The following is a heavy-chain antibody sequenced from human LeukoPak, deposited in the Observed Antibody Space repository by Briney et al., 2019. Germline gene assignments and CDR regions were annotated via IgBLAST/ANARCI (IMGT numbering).Heavy chain of an antibody. CDR2: ISSSGSTI. Sequence: GGSLRLSCAASGFTFSSYEMNWVRQAPGKGLEWVSYISSSGSTIYYADSVKGRFTISRDNAKNSLYLQMNSLRAEDTAVYYCARGDLVWFGELLYFDYWGQGTLVTVSS. CDR3: ARGDLVWFGELLYFDY. J-gene: IGHJ4*02. V-gene: IGHV3-48*03. CDR1: GFTFSSYE. D-gene: IGHD3-10*01.